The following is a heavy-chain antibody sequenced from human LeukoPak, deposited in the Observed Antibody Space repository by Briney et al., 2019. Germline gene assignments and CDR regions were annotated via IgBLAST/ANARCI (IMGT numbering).Heavy chain of an antibody. CDR3: AREHSSSAGFVDY. Sequence: SETLSLTCTVSGGSISSYYWSWIRQPAGKGLEWIGRIYTSGSTNYNPSLKSRVTISVDKSKNQFPLKLSSVTAADTAVYYCAREHSSSAGFVDYWGQGTLVTVSS. J-gene: IGHJ4*02. CDR1: GGSISSYY. D-gene: IGHD6-6*01. V-gene: IGHV4-4*07. CDR2: IYTSGST.